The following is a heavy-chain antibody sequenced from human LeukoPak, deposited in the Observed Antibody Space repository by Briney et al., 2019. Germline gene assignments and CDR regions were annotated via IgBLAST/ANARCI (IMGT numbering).Heavy chain of an antibody. D-gene: IGHD3-22*01. J-gene: IGHJ4*02. Sequence: GGSLRLSCAASGFTFSSYSMNWVRQAPGKGLEWVSSISSSSYIYYADSVKGRFTISRDNAKNSLYLQMNSLRAEDTAVYYCTTLDSSGYLSNFDYWGQGTLVTVSS. CDR3: TTLDSSGYLSNFDY. V-gene: IGHV3-21*01. CDR1: GFTFSSYS. CDR2: ISSSSYI.